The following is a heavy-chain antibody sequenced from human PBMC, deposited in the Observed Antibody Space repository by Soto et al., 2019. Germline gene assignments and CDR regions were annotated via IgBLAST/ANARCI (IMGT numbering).Heavy chain of an antibody. V-gene: IGHV5-51*01. Sequence: GESRKISCKGSVDSFTSYYIGWLRQMPVKGLEWMGIIYPGDSDTRYSPSFEGQVTISADKSISTAYLQWSSLKASDTAMYYCARQDGSGTYYSVTSYYYGTEVWAQGTTVTVSS. J-gene: IGHJ6*02. CDR2: IYPGDSDT. D-gene: IGHD3-10*01. CDR3: ARQDGSGTYYSVTSYYYGTEV. CDR1: VDSFTSYY.